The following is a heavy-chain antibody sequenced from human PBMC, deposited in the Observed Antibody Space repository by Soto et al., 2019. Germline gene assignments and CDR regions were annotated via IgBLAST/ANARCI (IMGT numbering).Heavy chain of an antibody. CDR2: IYPGDSDT. V-gene: IGHV5-51*01. D-gene: IGHD4-17*01. Sequence: GESLKISCKGSGYSFTSYWIGWVRQMPGKGLEWMGIIYPGDSDTRYSPSFQGQVTISADKSISTAYLQWSSLKASDTAMYYCARRRRRIDYGDYGWFDPWGQGTLVTVSS. CDR1: GYSFTSYW. CDR3: ARRRRRIDYGDYGWFDP. J-gene: IGHJ5*02.